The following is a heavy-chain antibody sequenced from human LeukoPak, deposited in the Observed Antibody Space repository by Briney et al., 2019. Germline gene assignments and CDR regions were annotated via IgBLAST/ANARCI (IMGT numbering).Heavy chain of an antibody. J-gene: IGHJ4*02. V-gene: IGHV1-2*02. CDR2: INPNSGGT. CDR3: ARASVAAAEIDY. CDR1: GYTFTGYY. Sequence: SVKVSCKASGYTFTGYYIHWVRQAPGQGLEWMGWINPNSGGTNYAQKFQGRVTMTRDTSISTAYMELSRLSSDDTAVYYCARASVAAAEIDYWGQGTLVTVSS. D-gene: IGHD6-13*01.